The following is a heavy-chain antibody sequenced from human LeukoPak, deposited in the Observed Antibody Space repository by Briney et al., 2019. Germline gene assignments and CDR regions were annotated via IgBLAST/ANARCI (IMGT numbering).Heavy chain of an antibody. V-gene: IGHV3-48*01. CDR3: ARDSMATIEGYGMDV. J-gene: IGHJ6*02. Sequence: GGSLRLSCAASGLTFSIYAMTWVRQAPGKGLEWVSYISGSSTIIHYSDSVKGRFTISRDNSKNTLYLQMNSLRAEDTAVYYCARDSMATIEGYGMDVWGQGTTVTVSS. D-gene: IGHD5-24*01. CDR2: ISGSSTII. CDR1: GLTFSIYA.